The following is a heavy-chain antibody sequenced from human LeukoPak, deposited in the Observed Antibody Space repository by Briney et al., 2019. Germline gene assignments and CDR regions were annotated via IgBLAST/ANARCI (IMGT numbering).Heavy chain of an antibody. CDR1: GGSISSSSYY. Sequence: SETLSLTCTVSGGSISSSSYYWGWIRQPPGKGLEWIGEINHSGSTNYNPSLKSRVTISVDTSKNQFSLKLSSVTAADTAVYYCARGAWRYFDWSILDYWGQGTLVTVSS. CDR2: INHSGST. V-gene: IGHV4-39*07. CDR3: ARGAWRYFDWSILDY. J-gene: IGHJ4*02. D-gene: IGHD3-9*01.